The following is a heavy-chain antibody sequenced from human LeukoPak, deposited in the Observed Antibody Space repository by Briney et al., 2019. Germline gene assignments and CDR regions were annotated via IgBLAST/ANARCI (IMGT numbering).Heavy chain of an antibody. CDR3: AKFPSSHIVVVVAAT. CDR2: LSGSGVNT. D-gene: IGHD2-15*01. V-gene: IGHV3-23*01. CDR1: GFTFSSYG. J-gene: IGHJ5*02. Sequence: GGSLRLSCAASGFTFSSYGMSWVRQAPGKGLEWVSALSGSGVNTYYADSVKGRFTISRGNSKHTLYLQMNSLRPEDTAIYYCAKFPSSHIVVVVAATWGQGTLVTVSS.